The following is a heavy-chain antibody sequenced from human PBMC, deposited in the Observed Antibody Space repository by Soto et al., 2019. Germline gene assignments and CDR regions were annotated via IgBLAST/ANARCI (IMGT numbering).Heavy chain of an antibody. Sequence: GTSVKLSCEASGGSFSSYAISWVRQAPRQGLEWMGGIIPIFGTANYAQKFQGRVTITADESTSTAYMEPSSLRSEDTAVYYCARDKEPLRYFDWSYKPRLDHWGQGTLVTVSS. J-gene: IGHJ4*02. D-gene: IGHD3-9*01. V-gene: IGHV1-69*13. CDR3: ARDKEPLRYFDWSYKPRLDH. CDR1: GGSFSSYA. CDR2: IIPIFGTA.